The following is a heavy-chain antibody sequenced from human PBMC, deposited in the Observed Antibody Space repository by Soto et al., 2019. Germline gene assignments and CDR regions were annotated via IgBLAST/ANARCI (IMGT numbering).Heavy chain of an antibody. D-gene: IGHD3-22*01. Sequence: GSGPTLVNPTQTLTLTCTFSGFSLSTSGMCVSWIRQPPGKALEWLARIDWDDEKYYSTPLKTRLTISKDTSKNQVVLTMTNMDPVDTATYYCARHYYETSGYPLWGQGTLVTVSS. V-gene: IGHV2-70*11. CDR3: ARHYYETSGYPL. CDR1: GFSLSTSGMC. J-gene: IGHJ4*02. CDR2: IDWDDEK.